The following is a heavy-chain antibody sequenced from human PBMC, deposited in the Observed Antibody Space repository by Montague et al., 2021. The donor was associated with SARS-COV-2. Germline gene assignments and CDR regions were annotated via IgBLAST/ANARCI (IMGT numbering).Heavy chain of an antibody. CDR2: ISSSSSTI. CDR3: ARAPSGSCYTSHDAFDI. D-gene: IGHD1-26*01. Sequence: SLRLSCAASGFTFSSYSMNWVRQAPGKGLEWVSYISSSSSTIYYADSVKSRFTISRDNAKNSLYLQMNSLRDEDTAVYYCARAPSGSCYTSHDAFDIWGQGTMVTVSS. CDR1: GFTFSSYS. J-gene: IGHJ3*02. V-gene: IGHV3-48*02.